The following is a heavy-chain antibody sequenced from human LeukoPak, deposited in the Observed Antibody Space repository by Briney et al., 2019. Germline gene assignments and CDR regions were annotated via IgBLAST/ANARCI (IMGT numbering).Heavy chain of an antibody. CDR1: GFTFSTYA. Sequence: PGGSLRLSRAASGFTFSTYAMSWVRQAPGKGLECVSSIISSGANTYYADSVKGRFSVSRDNSKNTLYLQMDSLRAEDTAIYYCASHDSSGYYLYRYFTYWGQGSQVTVSS. D-gene: IGHD3-22*01. CDR2: IISSGANT. V-gene: IGHV3-23*01. CDR3: ASHDSSGYYLYRYFTY. J-gene: IGHJ4*02.